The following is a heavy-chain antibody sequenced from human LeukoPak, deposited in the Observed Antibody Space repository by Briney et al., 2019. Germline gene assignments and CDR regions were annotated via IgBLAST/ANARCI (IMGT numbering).Heavy chain of an antibody. J-gene: IGHJ5*02. V-gene: IGHV4-59*01. Sequence: PSETLSLTCTVSGGSISSYYWSWIRQPPGKGLEWIGYIYYSGSTNYNPSLKSRVTISVDTSKNQFSLKLSSVTAADTAVYYCARDRVVGAINWFDPWGQGTLVTVSS. CDR2: IYYSGST. CDR3: ARDRVVGAINWFDP. D-gene: IGHD1-26*01. CDR1: GGSISSYY.